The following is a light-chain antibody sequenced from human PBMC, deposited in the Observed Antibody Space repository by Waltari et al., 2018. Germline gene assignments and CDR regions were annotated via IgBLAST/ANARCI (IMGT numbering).Light chain of an antibody. CDR1: NGDIGSSSH. CDR3: SSYTTTYTWV. J-gene: IGLJ3*02. CDR2: EVN. V-gene: IGLV2-14*03. Sequence: QSALTQPASVSGSPGQSITISCTGTNGDIGSSSHVSWYQQHPDKAPRLIIYEVNSRPSGIFYRFSGSKSGNTASLTISGLQAEDEADYYCSSYTTTYTWVFGGGTKLTVL.